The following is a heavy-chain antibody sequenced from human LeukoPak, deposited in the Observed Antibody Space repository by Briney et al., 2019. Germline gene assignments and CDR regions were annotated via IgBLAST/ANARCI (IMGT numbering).Heavy chain of an antibody. D-gene: IGHD5-24*01. J-gene: IGHJ4*02. CDR1: GFTFSDYY. Sequence: GGSLRLSCAASGFTFSDYYMSWIRQAPGKGLEWVSYISSSGSTIYYADSVKGRFTISRDNAKNSLYLQMNSLRAEDTALYYCAKAREMATIDYWGQGTLVTVSS. CDR2: ISSSGSTI. CDR3: AKAREMATIDY. V-gene: IGHV3-11*01.